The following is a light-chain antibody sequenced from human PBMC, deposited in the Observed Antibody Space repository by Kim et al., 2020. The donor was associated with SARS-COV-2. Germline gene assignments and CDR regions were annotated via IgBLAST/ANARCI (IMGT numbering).Light chain of an antibody. J-gene: IGLJ3*02. CDR2: KND. CDR3: AAWDDSLAGPL. Sequence: QSVLAQPPSASGTPGHRVSVSCSGSTSNIGTKFVYWYQQLPGAAPKLLIYKNDQRPSGVPDRFSGSKSGTSASLAISGLRSDDEAEYYCAAWDDSLAGPLFGGGTQLTVL. V-gene: IGLV1-47*01. CDR1: TSNIGTKF.